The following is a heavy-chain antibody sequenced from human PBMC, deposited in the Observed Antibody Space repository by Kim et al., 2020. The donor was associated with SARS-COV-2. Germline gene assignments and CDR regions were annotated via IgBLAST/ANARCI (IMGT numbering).Heavy chain of an antibody. D-gene: IGHD6-13*01. CDR1: GFTFSNYA. J-gene: IGHJ4*02. CDR3: ARDLTAAYRSTWVLDY. Sequence: GGSLRLSCAASGFTFSNYAMSWVRQAPGKGLEWVSGISSGGGSTYSADSVRGRFAISRDNSKNTLYLQMDSLRAEDTAIYFCARDLTAAYRSTWVLDYWGEGTLVPVSS. CDR2: ISSGGGST. V-gene: IGHV3-23*01.